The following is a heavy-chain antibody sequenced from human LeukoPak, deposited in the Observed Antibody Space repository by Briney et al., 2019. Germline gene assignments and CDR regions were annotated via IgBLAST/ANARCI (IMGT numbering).Heavy chain of an antibody. Sequence: PSETLSLTCTVSGGSISSGDYCWSWIRQPPGKGLEWIGYIYYSGSTYYNPSLKSRVTISVDTSKNQFSLKLSSVTAADTAVYYCARAHDYGDHYYFDYWGQGTLVTVSS. CDR2: IYYSGST. CDR1: GGSISSGDYC. V-gene: IGHV4-30-4*01. CDR3: ARAHDYGDHYYFDY. D-gene: IGHD4-17*01. J-gene: IGHJ4*02.